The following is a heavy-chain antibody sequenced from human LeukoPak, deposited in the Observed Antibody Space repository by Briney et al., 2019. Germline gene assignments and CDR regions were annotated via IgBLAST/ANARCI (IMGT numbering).Heavy chain of an antibody. D-gene: IGHD3-22*01. Sequence: GGSMTLSCAASGFTVSDNYNSWVRRAPGKRLELVSILYRGGGTYDADSVKGRFTISRDKNTLSLQMNSLRVEDTAVYYCAWPSQSSGYSFQYRGQGILVTVSS. J-gene: IGHJ4*02. V-gene: IGHV3-53*01. CDR2: LYRGGGT. CDR1: GFTVSDNY. CDR3: AWPSQSSGYSFQY.